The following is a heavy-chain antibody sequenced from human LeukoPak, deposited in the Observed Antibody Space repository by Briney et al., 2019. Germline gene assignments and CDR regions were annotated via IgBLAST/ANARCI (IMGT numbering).Heavy chain of an antibody. CDR2: INPSGGST. Sequence: ASVKASCKASGYTFTSYYMHWVRQAPGQGLEWMGIINPSGGSTSYAQKFQGRVTMTRDTSTSTVYMELSSLRSEDTAVYYCARGSDINYYDSSGNYQAWGQGTLVTVSS. CDR1: GYTFTSYY. CDR3: ARGSDINYYDSSGNYQA. V-gene: IGHV1-46*01. D-gene: IGHD3-22*01. J-gene: IGHJ5*02.